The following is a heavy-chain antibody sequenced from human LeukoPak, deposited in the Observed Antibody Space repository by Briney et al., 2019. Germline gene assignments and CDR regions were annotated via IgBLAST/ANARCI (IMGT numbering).Heavy chain of an antibody. D-gene: IGHD3-16*01. CDR2: ISYDGKNK. CDR1: GFPFSSYA. Sequence: GRSLPPPCAAPGFPFSSYAMHWVRQAPGKGLEWVAVISYDGKNKYYAGSVKGRFTISKDNSKNTLYLQMNSLRAEDTAVYFCARGGGLDVWGQGATVTVSS. V-gene: IGHV3-30*04. CDR3: ARGGGLDV. J-gene: IGHJ6*02.